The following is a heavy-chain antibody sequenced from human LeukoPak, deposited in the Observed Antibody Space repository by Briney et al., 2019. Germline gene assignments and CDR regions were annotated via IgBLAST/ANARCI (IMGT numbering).Heavy chain of an antibody. CDR2: ISSSTNTI. J-gene: IGHJ4*02. CDR1: GFPFTLYN. CDR3: AKDLEGPYSGSYQLDY. V-gene: IGHV3-48*04. Sequence: PGGSLRLSCEVSGFPFTLYNMNWVRQAPGKGLEWLSYISSSTNTIYYADSVKGRFTISRDNAKNSLYLQMNSLRAEDTAVYYCAKDLEGPYSGSYQLDYWGQGTLVTVSS. D-gene: IGHD1-26*01.